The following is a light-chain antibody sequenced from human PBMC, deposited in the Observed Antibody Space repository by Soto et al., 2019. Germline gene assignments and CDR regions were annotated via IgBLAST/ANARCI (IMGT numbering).Light chain of an antibody. CDR3: FSFTTISTHV. CDR1: SSDIGAYDY. Sequence: QSALTQPASLSGSPGQSITISCTGTSSDIGAYDYVSWFQQHPGKAPKLMISEVNNRPSGVSNRFSGSKSGNTAYLTISGLQVQDEAQYFRFSFTTISTHVFGTGTKVTVL. V-gene: IGLV2-14*01. J-gene: IGLJ1*01. CDR2: EVN.